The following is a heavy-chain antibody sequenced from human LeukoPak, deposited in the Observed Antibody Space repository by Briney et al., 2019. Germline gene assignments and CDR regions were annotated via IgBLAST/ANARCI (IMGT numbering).Heavy chain of an antibody. CDR2: IYYSGST. J-gene: IGHJ6*03. D-gene: IGHD1-26*01. CDR3: ARVHYSGYYYYMDV. CDR1: GGSISTSNYY. Sequence: SETLSLTCTVSGGSISTSNYYWGWIRQPPGKGLEWIGYIYYSGSTNYNPSLKSRVTISIDTSKNQFSLKLSSVTAADTAVYYCARVHYSGYYYYMDVWGQGTTVTVSS. V-gene: IGHV4-61*05.